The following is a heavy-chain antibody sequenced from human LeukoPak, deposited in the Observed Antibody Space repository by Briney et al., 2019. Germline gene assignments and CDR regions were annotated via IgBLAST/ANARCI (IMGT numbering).Heavy chain of an antibody. Sequence: GGSLRLSCEASGFTFSSYWMSWVRQAPGKGLEWVANIKQDGSETYYVDSVKGRFTISRDNAKNSLYLQMNGLRAEDTAVYYCLTIVETTIDAFDIWGQGTMVTVSS. CDR3: LTIVETTIDAFDI. D-gene: IGHD1-26*01. V-gene: IGHV3-7*01. CDR2: IKQDGSET. CDR1: GFTFSSYW. J-gene: IGHJ3*02.